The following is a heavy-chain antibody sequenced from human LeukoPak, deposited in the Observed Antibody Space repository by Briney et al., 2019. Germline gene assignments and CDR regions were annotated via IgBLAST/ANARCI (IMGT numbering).Heavy chain of an antibody. CDR2: INPNSGGT. J-gene: IGHJ4*02. Sequence: WASVKVSCKASGYTFTGYYMHWVRQAPGQGLEWMGWINPNSGGTNYAQKFQGRDTMTRDTSISTAYMELSRLRSDDTAVYYCARSSYGSGSYSRIWGQGTLVTVSS. D-gene: IGHD3-10*01. CDR1: GYTFTGYY. V-gene: IGHV1-2*02. CDR3: ARSSYGSGSYSRI.